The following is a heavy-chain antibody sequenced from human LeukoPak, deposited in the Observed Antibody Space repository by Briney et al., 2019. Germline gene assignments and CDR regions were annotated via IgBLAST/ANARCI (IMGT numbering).Heavy chain of an antibody. D-gene: IGHD1-26*01. Sequence: ASVKVSCKASGYTFTDYYIHWVRQAPGQGLEWMGWINPNSHGINYAQKSQGRVTMTRDTSISTAYMELSRLRSDDTAIYYCARVKALGIVGSTTVLDPWGQGTLVTVSS. CDR1: GYTFTDYY. V-gene: IGHV1-2*02. CDR2: INPNSHGI. CDR3: ARVKALGIVGSTTVLDP. J-gene: IGHJ5*02.